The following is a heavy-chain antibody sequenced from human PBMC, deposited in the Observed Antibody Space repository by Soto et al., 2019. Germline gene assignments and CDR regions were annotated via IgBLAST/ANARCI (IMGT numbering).Heavy chain of an antibody. CDR2: IYHSGST. J-gene: IGHJ5*02. CDR1: GGSISSGGYS. Sequence: SETLSLTCAVSGGSISSGGYSWSWIRQPPGKGLEWIGYIYHSGSTYYNPSLKSRVTISVDRSKNQFSLKLSSVTAADTAVYYCAREVEAPYYYDSSGYYAKVNLFDPWGQGTLVTVSS. CDR3: AREVEAPYYYDSSGYYAKVNLFDP. D-gene: IGHD3-22*01. V-gene: IGHV4-30-2*01.